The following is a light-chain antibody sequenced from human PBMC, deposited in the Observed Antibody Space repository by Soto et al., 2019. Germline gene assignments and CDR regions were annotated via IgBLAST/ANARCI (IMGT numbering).Light chain of an antibody. CDR3: SSYTSSSTLLYV. J-gene: IGLJ1*01. CDR2: EVS. V-gene: IGLV2-14*01. Sequence: QSALTXPASVSGSPGQSITISCTGTSSDVGGYNYVSWYQQHPGKAPKLMIYEVSNRPSGVSNRFSGSKSGNTASLTISGLQAEDEADYYCSSYTSSSTLLYVFGTGTKVTVL. CDR1: SSDVGGYNY.